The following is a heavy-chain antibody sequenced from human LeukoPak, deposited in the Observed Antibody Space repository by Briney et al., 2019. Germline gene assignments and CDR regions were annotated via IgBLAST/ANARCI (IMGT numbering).Heavy chain of an antibody. CDR1: GFNFNVYS. J-gene: IGHJ4*02. CDR3: ARARQKRVYYFDY. CDR2: ISSSGRTI. Sequence: GGSLRLSCAASGFNFNVYSMTWVRQAPGKGLEWLSYISSSGRTIYYADSVKGRFSISRDNAKNSLFLHMDSLRAEDTAVYYCARARQKRVYYFDYWGQGTLVTVSS. V-gene: IGHV3-48*01. D-gene: IGHD2-8*01.